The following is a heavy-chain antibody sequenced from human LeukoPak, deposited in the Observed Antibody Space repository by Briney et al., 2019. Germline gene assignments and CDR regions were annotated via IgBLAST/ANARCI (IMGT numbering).Heavy chain of an antibody. D-gene: IGHD6-19*01. J-gene: IGHJ5*02. CDR2: IIPIFGTA. Sequence: SVKLSCKASGGTFSSYAISWVRQAPGQGLEWMGRIIPIFGTANYAQKFQGRVTITTDESTSTAYMELSGLRSEDTAVYYCARVTGYSSGWYWFDPWGQGTLVTVSS. CDR1: GGTFSSYA. V-gene: IGHV1-69*05. CDR3: ARVTGYSSGWYWFDP.